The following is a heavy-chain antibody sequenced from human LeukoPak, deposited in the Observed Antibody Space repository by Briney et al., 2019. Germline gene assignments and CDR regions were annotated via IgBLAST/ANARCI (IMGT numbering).Heavy chain of an antibody. Sequence: ASETLSLTCTVSGGSISSSSYYWGWIRQPPGKGLEWIGSIYYSGSTYYNPSLKSRVTISVDTSKNQFSLKLSSVTAADTAVYYCASSHGGWYQLPPHYWGQGTLVTVSS. V-gene: IGHV4-39*01. CDR2: IYYSGST. CDR3: ASSHGGWYQLPPHY. J-gene: IGHJ4*02. D-gene: IGHD2-2*01. CDR1: GGSISSSSYY.